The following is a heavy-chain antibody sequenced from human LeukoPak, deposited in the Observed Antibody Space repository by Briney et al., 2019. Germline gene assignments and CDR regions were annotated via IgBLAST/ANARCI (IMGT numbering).Heavy chain of an antibody. Sequence: GGSLRLSCAASGFTFSSYGMHWVRQAPGKGLEWVAFIRYDGSNKYYADSVKGRFSISRDSSKNILYLQMNSLRAEDTAVYYCAKDRCSDGIGCYYYYMDVWGKGTTVTISS. CDR2: IRYDGSNK. V-gene: IGHV3-30*02. J-gene: IGHJ6*03. CDR3: AKDRCSDGIGCYYYYMDV. D-gene: IGHD2-15*01. CDR1: GFTFSSYG.